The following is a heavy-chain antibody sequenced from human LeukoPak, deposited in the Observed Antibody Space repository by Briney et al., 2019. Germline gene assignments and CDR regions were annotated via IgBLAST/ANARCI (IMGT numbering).Heavy chain of an antibody. J-gene: IGHJ4*02. V-gene: IGHV3-30*04. CDR1: GFTFSSYA. Sequence: PGRSLRLSCAASGFTFSSYAMHWVRQAPGKGLEWVAVISYDGSNKYYADSVKGRFTISRDNSKNTLYLQMNSLRAEDTAVYYCASEDYYDSSGYYSGIDYWGQGTLDTVSS. D-gene: IGHD3-22*01. CDR2: ISYDGSNK. CDR3: ASEDYYDSSGYYSGIDY.